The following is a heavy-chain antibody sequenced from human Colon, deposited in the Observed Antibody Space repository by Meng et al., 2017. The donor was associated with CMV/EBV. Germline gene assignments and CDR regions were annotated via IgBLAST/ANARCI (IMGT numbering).Heavy chain of an antibody. CDR1: GFTFSSYA. CDR2: ISYDGSNK. D-gene: IGHD1-26*01. Sequence: GGSLRLSCAASGFTFSSYAMHWVRQAPGKGLEWVAVISYDGSNKYYADSVKGRFTISRDNSKNTLYLQMNSLRAEDTAVYYCARGEEEWELLLDYWGQGTLVTVSS. J-gene: IGHJ4*02. V-gene: IGHV3-30-3*01. CDR3: ARGEEEWELLLDY.